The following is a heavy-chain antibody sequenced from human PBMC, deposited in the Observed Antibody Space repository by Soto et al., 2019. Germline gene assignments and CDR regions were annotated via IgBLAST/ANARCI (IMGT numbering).Heavy chain of an antibody. Sequence: QVQLVQSGAEVKKPGASVKLSCKASGYTFTTYYIHWVRQAHGQGLEWMGIINPRGVSKTYEQKFQGRVTMTGDTSTSTIYMELSSLTSEDTAFYSCARDLPTSTRASDHWGQGNLVTVSS. D-gene: IGHD6-6*01. CDR3: ARDLPTSTRASDH. J-gene: IGHJ4*02. CDR1: GYTFTTYY. V-gene: IGHV1-46*01. CDR2: INPRGVSK.